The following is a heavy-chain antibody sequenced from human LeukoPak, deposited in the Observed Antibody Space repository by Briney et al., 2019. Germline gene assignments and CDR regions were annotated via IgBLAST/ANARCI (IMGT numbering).Heavy chain of an antibody. J-gene: IGHJ4*02. CDR2: IKEDGRQK. Sequence: GGSLRLSCAASGFTFSTHWMSSVRQAPGKGLEGVANIKEDGRQKYYVDSMKGRFTISRDNAKKSLYLQMNSLRAEDTAVYYCASGFLDDFWSGHFWGQGALVTVSS. CDR1: GFTFSTHW. D-gene: IGHD3-3*01. CDR3: ASGFLDDFWSGHF. V-gene: IGHV3-7*01.